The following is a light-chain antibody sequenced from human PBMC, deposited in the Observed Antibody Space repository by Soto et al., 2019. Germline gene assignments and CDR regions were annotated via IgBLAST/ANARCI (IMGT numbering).Light chain of an antibody. CDR3: QQSFKTPYT. J-gene: IGKJ2*01. Sequence: DIQMTQSPSSLSASVGDRVTITCRASQSSSIYLNWYQQKPGIAPKLLIYAASSLQSGVPSRFSGSGSGTDFTLTISSLQPEDFATYYCQQSFKTPYTVGQGTKLEIK. CDR1: QSSSIY. CDR2: AAS. V-gene: IGKV1-39*01.